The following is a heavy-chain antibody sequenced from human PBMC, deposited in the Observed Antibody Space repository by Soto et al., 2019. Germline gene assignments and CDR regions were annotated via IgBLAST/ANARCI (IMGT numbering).Heavy chain of an antibody. CDR2: IDWDDGK. D-gene: IGHD1-26*01. CDR1: GFSLTTSGMR. V-gene: IGHV2-70*04. CDR3: ARSRYSGSYQPFGS. J-gene: IGHJ4*02. Sequence: SGPTLVNPTQTLTLTCTFSGFSLTTSGMRVSWIRQPPGKALEWLARIDWDDGKFYSSSLKTRLSISKDTSKNQVVLTMTNMDPVDTATFYCARSRYSGSYQPFGSWGRGTLVTVSS.